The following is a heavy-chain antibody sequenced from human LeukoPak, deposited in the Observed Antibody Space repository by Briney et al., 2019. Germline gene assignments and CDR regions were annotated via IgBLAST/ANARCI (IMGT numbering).Heavy chain of an antibody. D-gene: IGHD3-3*01. V-gene: IGHV3-21*01. CDR2: ISSSSSYI. J-gene: IGHJ4*02. Sequence: GGSLRLSCAASGFTSNSCGMNWVRQAPGKGLEWVSSISSSSSYIYYADSVKGRFTISRDNAKNSLYLQVNSLRAEDTAVYYCARQYYDIWSGYYTADYYFDYWGQGTLVTVSS. CDR1: GFTSNSCG. CDR3: ARQYYDIWSGYYTADYYFDY.